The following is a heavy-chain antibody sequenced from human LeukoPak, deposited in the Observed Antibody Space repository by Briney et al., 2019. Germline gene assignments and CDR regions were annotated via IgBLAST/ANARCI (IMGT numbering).Heavy chain of an antibody. J-gene: IGHJ6*03. CDR1: GFSFSSYT. CDR2: IISHGGNT. Sequence: GGSLRLSCTASGFSFSSYTMHWVRQAPGKGLEYVSAIISHGGNTHYTNSVKGRFTTSRDNSKNTLYLQMGSLRPDDMAVYYCARVKMGATVSDYYYYYMDVWGKGTTVTVSS. D-gene: IGHD1-26*01. CDR3: ARVKMGATVSDYYYYYMDV. V-gene: IGHV3-64*01.